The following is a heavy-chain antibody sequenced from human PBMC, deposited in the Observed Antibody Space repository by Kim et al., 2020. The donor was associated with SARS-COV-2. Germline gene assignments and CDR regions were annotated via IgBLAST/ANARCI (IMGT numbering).Heavy chain of an antibody. Sequence: LKSRVTISVDTSKNQFSLKLSSVTAADTAVYYCARDPLTDSSGWYSFDYWGQGTLVTVSS. J-gene: IGHJ4*02. D-gene: IGHD6-19*01. CDR3: ARDPLTDSSGWYSFDY. V-gene: IGHV4-30-2*04.